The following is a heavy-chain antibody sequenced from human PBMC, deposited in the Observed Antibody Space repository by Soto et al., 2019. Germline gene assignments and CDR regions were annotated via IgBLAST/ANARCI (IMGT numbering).Heavy chain of an antibody. V-gene: IGHV3-23*01. CDR3: AKFYCISTMCQAPAAKSTGGFEI. Sequence: EPQLLESGGGLGHPAGSLRLSCAASGFTFSSYAMSWLRQAPGKGLEWVAAISGSGVSTYYADSVRGRSTISRDNSKKTVDLQMNSLRAEDTAVYYCAKFYCISTMCQAPAAKSTGGFEIWGQGTLVTVSS. J-gene: IGHJ3*02. CDR2: ISGSGVST. CDR1: GFTFSSYA. D-gene: IGHD2-2*01.